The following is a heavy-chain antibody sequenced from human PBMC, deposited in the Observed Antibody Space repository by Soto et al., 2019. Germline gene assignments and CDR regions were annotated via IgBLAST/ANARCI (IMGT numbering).Heavy chain of an antibody. D-gene: IGHD2-15*01. CDR2: ISGSGATT. J-gene: IGHJ4*02. V-gene: IGHV3-23*01. CDR3: AKDWVYCSGGSCPRPFDY. CDR1: GFTFSSYA. Sequence: EVQLLESGGGLVQPGGSLRLSCAASGFTFSSYAMTWVRQAPGKGLEWVSTISGSGATTHYADSVKGRFIISRGNSKNTLCLQMNSLRAEDTAVYYCAKDWVYCSGGSCPRPFDYWGQGTLVTVSS.